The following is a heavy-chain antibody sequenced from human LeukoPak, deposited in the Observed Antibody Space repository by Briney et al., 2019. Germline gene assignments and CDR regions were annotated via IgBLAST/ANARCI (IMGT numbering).Heavy chain of an antibody. CDR3: ARGKKQWLVLTYFDY. Sequence: ASVKVSCKASGYTFTGYYIHWVRQSPGQGLEWVGWINPNSGDTEFAQKFQGRVTMTRDTSISTAYMELSRLRSDDTAVYYCARGKKQWLVLTYFDYWGQGTLVTVSS. D-gene: IGHD6-19*01. CDR1: GYTFTGYY. V-gene: IGHV1-2*02. J-gene: IGHJ4*02. CDR2: INPNSGDT.